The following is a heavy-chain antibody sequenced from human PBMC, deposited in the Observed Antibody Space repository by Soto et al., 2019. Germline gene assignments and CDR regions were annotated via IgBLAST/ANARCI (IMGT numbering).Heavy chain of an antibody. D-gene: IGHD5-12*01. J-gene: IGHJ4*02. CDR3: AKDNGNIVATIMDY. V-gene: IGHV3-23*01. CDR2: ISGSGGST. Sequence: GGSLRLSCAASGFTFSSYAMSWVRQAPGKGLEWVSAISGSGGSTYYADSVKGRFTISRDNSKNTLYLQMNSLRAEDTAVYYCAKDNGNIVATIMDYWGQGTLVTVSS. CDR1: GFTFSSYA.